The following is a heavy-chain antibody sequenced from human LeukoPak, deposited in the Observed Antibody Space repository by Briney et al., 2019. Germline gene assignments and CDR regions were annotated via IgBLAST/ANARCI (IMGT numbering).Heavy chain of an antibody. J-gene: IGHJ4*02. CDR1: GYSFSGYY. V-gene: IGHV1-2*02. Sequence: ASVKVSCKASGYSFSGYYIHWVRQAPGQGLEWMGWINPNSGGRNYAQKFQGRVTMTRDTSISTAYMELSRLRSDDTAVYYRARDTIPLYYFDSSGYYFHPDYWGQGTLVTVSS. D-gene: IGHD3-22*01. CDR3: ARDTIPLYYFDSSGYYFHPDY. CDR2: INPNSGGR.